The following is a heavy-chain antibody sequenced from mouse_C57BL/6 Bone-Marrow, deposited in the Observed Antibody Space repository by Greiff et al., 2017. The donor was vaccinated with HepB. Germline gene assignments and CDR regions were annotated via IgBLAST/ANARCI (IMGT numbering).Heavy chain of an antibody. CDR2: ISYDGSN. V-gene: IGHV3-6*01. D-gene: IGHD2-2*01. Sequence: EVQLQESGPGLVKPSQSLSITCSVTGYSITSGYYWNWLRQFPGNKLEWMGYISYDGSNNYNPSLKNRISITRDTSKNQFFLNLNSVTTEDTATYYCARDYGYAGFAYWGQGTLVTVSA. CDR1: GYSITSGYY. J-gene: IGHJ3*01. CDR3: ARDYGYAGFAY.